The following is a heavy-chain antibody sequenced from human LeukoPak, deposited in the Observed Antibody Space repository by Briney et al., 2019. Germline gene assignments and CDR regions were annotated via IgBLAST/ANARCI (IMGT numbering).Heavy chain of an antibody. CDR3: ARVWYDSGNHLYFYYGLDV. J-gene: IGHJ6*02. CDR2: VSAYSGDT. D-gene: IGHD3-22*01. Sequence: GASVKVSCKASGYTFTTYGITWVRQAPGQGLEWMGGVSAYSGDTDYAQSLQGRVTMTTDRATSTAYMELTTLRSDDTAVYYCARVWYDSGNHLYFYYGLDVWGQGTTVTVSS. V-gene: IGHV1-18*01. CDR1: GYTFTTYG.